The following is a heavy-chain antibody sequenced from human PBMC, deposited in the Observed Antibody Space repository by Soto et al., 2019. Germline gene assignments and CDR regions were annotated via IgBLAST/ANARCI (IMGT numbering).Heavy chain of an antibody. CDR1: GFTFSSYA. CDR2: ISYDGSNK. V-gene: IGHV3-30-3*01. Sequence: QVQLVESGGGVVQPGRSLRLSCAASGFTFSSYAMHWVRQAPGKGLEWVAVISYDGSNKYYADSVKGRFTISRDNSKNPLYLQMNSLRAEDTAVYYCARDGVGATPGPNWFDPWGQGTLVTVSS. J-gene: IGHJ5*02. CDR3: ARDGVGATPGPNWFDP. D-gene: IGHD1-26*01.